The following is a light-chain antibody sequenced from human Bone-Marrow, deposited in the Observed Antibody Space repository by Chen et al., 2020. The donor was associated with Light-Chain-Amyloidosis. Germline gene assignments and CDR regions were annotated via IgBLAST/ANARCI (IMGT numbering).Light chain of an antibody. CDR3: AAWDDSLNGVV. CDR2: KNN. J-gene: IGLJ2*01. V-gene: IGLV1-47*01. CDR1: SSNIGNNY. Sequence: QSVLTQPPSASGTPGQRVTISCSGSSSNIGNNYVYWYQQVPRTAPKLLIYKNNQRPSGVPDLFSGSMSGTSASLAISGLRSEDDADYYCAAWDDSLNGVVCGGGTKLTVL.